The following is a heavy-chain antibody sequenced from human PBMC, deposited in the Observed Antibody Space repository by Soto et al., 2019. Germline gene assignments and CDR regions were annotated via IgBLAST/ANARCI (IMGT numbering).Heavy chain of an antibody. V-gene: IGHV4-31*03. D-gene: IGHD3-10*01. CDR1: GGSISSGGYY. CDR3: ARDYYGSDFPAGWLDF. Sequence: SETLSLTCTVSGGSISSGGYYWSWIRQHPGKGLEWIGYIYYSGSTYYNPSLKSRVTISVDTSKNQFSLKLSSVTAADTAVYYCARDYYGSDFPAGWLDFWCQGTLVTVSS. J-gene: IGHJ5*01. CDR2: IYYSGST.